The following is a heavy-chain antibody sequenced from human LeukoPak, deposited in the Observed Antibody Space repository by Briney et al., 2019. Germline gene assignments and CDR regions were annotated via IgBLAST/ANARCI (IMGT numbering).Heavy chain of an antibody. V-gene: IGHV1-18*01. J-gene: IGHJ4*02. CDR2: ISAYNGNT. CDR3: ARDLGRGDYGDLLGPLYYFDY. Sequence: ASVKVSCKASGYTFTSYGISWVRQAPGQGLEWMGWISAYNGNTNYAQKLQGRVTMTTDTSTSTAYMELRSLRSDDTAVYYRARDLGRGDYGDLLGPLYYFDYWGQGTLVTVSS. CDR1: GYTFTSYG. D-gene: IGHD4-17*01.